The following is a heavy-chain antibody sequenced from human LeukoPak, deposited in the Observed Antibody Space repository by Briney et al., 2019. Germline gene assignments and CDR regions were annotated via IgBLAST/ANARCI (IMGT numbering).Heavy chain of an antibody. CDR2: ISGSGGST. Sequence: GGSLRLSCAASGFTFSSYAMSWVRQAPGKGLEWVSAISGSGGSTYYADSVKGRFTISRDNSKNTLYLQMNSLRAEDTAVYYYAKDLRSYYYDSSGYYELPYFDYWGQGTLVTVSS. CDR1: GFTFSSYA. D-gene: IGHD3-22*01. J-gene: IGHJ4*02. CDR3: AKDLRSYYYDSSGYYELPYFDY. V-gene: IGHV3-23*01.